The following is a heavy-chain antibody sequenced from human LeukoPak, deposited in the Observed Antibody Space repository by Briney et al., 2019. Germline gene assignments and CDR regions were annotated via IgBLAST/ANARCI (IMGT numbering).Heavy chain of an antibody. V-gene: IGHV4-34*01. CDR3: ARGRQLRDFWSGYPLTVPSFFDL. CDR1: GGSFSGYY. Sequence: PSETLSLTCAVYGGSFSGYYWSWIRQPPGKGLEWIGEINHSGSTNYSPSLKSRVTISVDTSKNQFSLKLSSVTAADTAVYYCARGRQLRDFWSGYPLTVPSFFDLWGRGTLVTVSS. J-gene: IGHJ2*01. D-gene: IGHD3-3*01. CDR2: INHSGST.